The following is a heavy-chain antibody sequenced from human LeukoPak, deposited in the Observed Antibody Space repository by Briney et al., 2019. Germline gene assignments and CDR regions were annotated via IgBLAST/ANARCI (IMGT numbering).Heavy chain of an antibody. Sequence: PGGSLRLSCAASGFTVSSNYMSWVRQAPGKGLEWVSVMYDGGSTYYADSVKGRFTISRHNSKNTLYLQMNSLRAEDTAVYYCARGFTRYYFDYWGQGTLVTVSS. CDR2: MYDGGST. J-gene: IGHJ4*02. CDR1: GFTVSSNY. CDR3: ARGFTRYYFDY. V-gene: IGHV3-53*04.